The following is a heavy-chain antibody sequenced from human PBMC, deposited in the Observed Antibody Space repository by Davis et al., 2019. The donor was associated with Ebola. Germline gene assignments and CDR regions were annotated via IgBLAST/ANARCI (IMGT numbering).Heavy chain of an antibody. Sequence: PGGSLRLSCAASGFTFSSYGMHWVRQAPGKGLEWVSYISSSGSTIYYADSVKGRFTISRDNAKNSLYLQMNSLRAEDTAVYYCARDEQQLTSHYYGMDVWGQGTTVTVSS. J-gene: IGHJ6*02. D-gene: IGHD6-13*01. CDR2: ISSSGSTI. CDR1: GFTFSSYG. CDR3: ARDEQQLTSHYYGMDV. V-gene: IGHV3-48*04.